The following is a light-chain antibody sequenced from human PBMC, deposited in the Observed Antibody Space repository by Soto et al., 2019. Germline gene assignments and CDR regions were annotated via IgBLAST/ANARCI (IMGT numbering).Light chain of an antibody. CDR1: IGDIGSYNR. V-gene: IGLV2-14*01. CDR2: EVT. J-gene: IGLJ1*01. Sequence: QSLLTQPSSVSGSPGQSITISCTGTIGDIGSYNRVSWYQQHPGKAPKLIIYEVTDRPSGVSNRFSGSKYGNTASLTISGLQAEDEVEYYCSSYTNINTRACVFGTGTKVTVL. CDR3: SSYTNINTRACV.